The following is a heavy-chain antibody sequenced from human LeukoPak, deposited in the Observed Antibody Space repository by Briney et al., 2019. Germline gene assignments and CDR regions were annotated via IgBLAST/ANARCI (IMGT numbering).Heavy chain of an antibody. CDR1: GASFSDYY. CDR2: IYHSGST. CDR3: ARGDSSSVDY. V-gene: IGHV4-34*01. Sequence: PSETLSLTCGVYGASFSDYYWSWIRQPPGKGLEWIGEIYHSGSTNYNPSLKSRVTISVDKSKNQFSLKLSSVTAADTAVYYCARGDSSSVDYWGQGTLVTVSS. D-gene: IGHD6-13*01. J-gene: IGHJ4*02.